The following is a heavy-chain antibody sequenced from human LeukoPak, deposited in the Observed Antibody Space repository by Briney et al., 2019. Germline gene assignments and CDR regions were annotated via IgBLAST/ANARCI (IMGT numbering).Heavy chain of an antibody. Sequence: GGSLRLSCAASGFTFSSYGMHWVRQASGKGLEWVAVISYDGSNKYYADSVKGRFTISRDNSKNTLYLQMNSLRAEDTAVYYCAKDSTQQLANDYWGQGTLVTVSS. D-gene: IGHD6-13*01. CDR2: ISYDGSNK. V-gene: IGHV3-30*18. J-gene: IGHJ4*02. CDR3: AKDSTQQLANDY. CDR1: GFTFSSYG.